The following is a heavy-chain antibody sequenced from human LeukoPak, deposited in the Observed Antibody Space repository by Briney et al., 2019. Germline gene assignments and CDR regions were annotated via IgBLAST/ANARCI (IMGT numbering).Heavy chain of an antibody. CDR1: GFAFSGYA. J-gene: IGHJ4*02. V-gene: IGHV3-64D*06. Sequence: GGSLRLSCSASGFAFSGYAMHWVRQAPGKGLQYVSAISPTGGSTYYADSVRGRFSISRDNSKNTLYLQMSSLRPEDTAVYYCVPKGTEGYWGQGTLVTVSS. CDR2: ISPTGGST. CDR3: VPKGTEGY.